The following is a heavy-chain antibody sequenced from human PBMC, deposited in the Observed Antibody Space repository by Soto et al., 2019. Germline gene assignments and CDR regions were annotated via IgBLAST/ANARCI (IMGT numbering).Heavy chain of an antibody. CDR3: ATSKYYDSSTYYSVWFDP. J-gene: IGHJ5*02. D-gene: IGHD3-22*01. CDR2: IYPGDSDT. CDR1: GYSFTSYW. V-gene: IGHV5-51*01. Sequence: GESLKISCKGSGYSFTSYWIGWVRQMPGKGLEWMGIIYPGDSDTRYSPSFQGQVTISADKTINTAYLLWSRLKTSDTAMYYFATSKYYDSSTYYSVWFDPWGQGTLVTVSS.